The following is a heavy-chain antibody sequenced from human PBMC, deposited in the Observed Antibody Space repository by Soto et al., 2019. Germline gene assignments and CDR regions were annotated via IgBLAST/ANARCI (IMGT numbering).Heavy chain of an antibody. Sequence: ASVKVSCKASGYTFTSYGISWVRQAPGQGLEWMGWISAYNGNTNYAQKLQGRVTMTTDTSTSTAYMELRSLRSDDTAVYYCARETRYSSGWYPFGAFDISGQGTMVTV. CDR1: GYTFTSYG. D-gene: IGHD6-13*01. J-gene: IGHJ3*02. CDR3: ARETRYSSGWYPFGAFDI. CDR2: ISAYNGNT. V-gene: IGHV1-18*01.